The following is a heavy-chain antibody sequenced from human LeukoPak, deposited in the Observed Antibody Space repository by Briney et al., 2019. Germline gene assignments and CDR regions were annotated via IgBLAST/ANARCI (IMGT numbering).Heavy chain of an antibody. CDR3: ARFWEQQWLVHRVFAFDI. CDR1: GGSISSYY. D-gene: IGHD6-19*01. Sequence: ETLSLTCTVSGGSISSYYWSWIRQPPGKGLEWIGYIYYSGSTNYNPSLKSRVTISVDTSKNQFSLRLSSVTAADTAVYYCARFWEQQWLVHRVFAFDIWGQGTMVTVSS. CDR2: IYYSGST. V-gene: IGHV4-59*01. J-gene: IGHJ3*02.